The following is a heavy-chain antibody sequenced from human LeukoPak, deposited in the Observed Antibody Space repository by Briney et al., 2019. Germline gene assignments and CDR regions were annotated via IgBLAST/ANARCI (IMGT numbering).Heavy chain of an antibody. J-gene: IGHJ4*02. V-gene: IGHV5-51*01. CDR2: IYPGDSDT. Sequence: GESLKISCKGSGYSFTSYWIGWVRQMPGKGLEWMGIIYPGDSDTRYSPSIQGQVTISADKSISTAYLQWSSLKASDTAMYYCARGPDIVVVPAARYFDYWGQGTLVTVSS. CDR3: ARGPDIVVVPAARYFDY. CDR1: GYSFTSYW. D-gene: IGHD2-2*01.